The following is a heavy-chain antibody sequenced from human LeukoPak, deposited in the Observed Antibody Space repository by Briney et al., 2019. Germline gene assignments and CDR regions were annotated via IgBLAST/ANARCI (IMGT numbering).Heavy chain of an antibody. CDR2: IFYSGST. CDR1: GYSLSSGYY. D-gene: IGHD6-6*01. V-gene: IGHV4-38-2*02. Sequence: RTSETLSLTCTVSGYSLSSGYYWGWIRQPPGRGLEWIGSIFYSGSTYYNMSLRSRVTISVDKSKNQFSLKVSSVTAADTAVYYCASFLSSSSYSLGAWGQGTLVTVSS. J-gene: IGHJ5*02. CDR3: ASFLSSSSYSLGA.